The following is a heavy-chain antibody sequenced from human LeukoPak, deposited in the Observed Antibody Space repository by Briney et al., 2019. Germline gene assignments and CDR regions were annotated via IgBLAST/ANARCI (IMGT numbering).Heavy chain of an antibody. CDR1: GFTVSAYA. J-gene: IGHJ4*02. CDR3: AARKVRGVWFYLEY. D-gene: IGHD3-10*01. CDR2: IYDDNT. V-gene: IGHV3-23*01. Sequence: PGGSLRLSCAASGFTVSAYAMAWVRQAPGKGLEWVSTIYDDNTYYADSVKGRFAISTDNSKNTLYLQMNSLRVEDTAVYFCAARKVRGVWFYLEYWAREPWSPSPQ.